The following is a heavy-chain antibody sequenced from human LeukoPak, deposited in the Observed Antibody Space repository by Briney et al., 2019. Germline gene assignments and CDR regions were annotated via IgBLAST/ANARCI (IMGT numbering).Heavy chain of an antibody. CDR1: GGSFSGYY. CDR2: INHSGST. CDR3: ARGCDDSRGYYQYYFDY. J-gene: IGHJ4*02. D-gene: IGHD3-22*01. V-gene: IGHV4-34*01. Sequence: SETLSLTCAVYGGSFSGYYWSWIRQPPGKGLEWIGEINHSGSTNYNPSPKSRATISVDTSKNQFSLKLSSVTAADTVVYYCARGCDDSRGYYQYYFDYWGQGTLVTVSS.